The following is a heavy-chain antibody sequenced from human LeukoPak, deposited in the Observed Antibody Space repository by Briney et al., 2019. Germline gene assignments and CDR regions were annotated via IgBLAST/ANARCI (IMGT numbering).Heavy chain of an antibody. CDR3: ARQGVILVGEFYY. CDR1: GGSISSSSYY. V-gene: IGHV4-39*01. J-gene: IGHJ4*02. D-gene: IGHD3-10*01. Sequence: PSETLSLTCTVSGGSISSSSYYWGWIRQPPGKGLEWIGSIYYSGSTYYNPSLKSRVTISVDTSKNQFSLKLSSVTAADTAVYYCARQGVILVGEFYYWGQGTLVTVSS. CDR2: IYYSGST.